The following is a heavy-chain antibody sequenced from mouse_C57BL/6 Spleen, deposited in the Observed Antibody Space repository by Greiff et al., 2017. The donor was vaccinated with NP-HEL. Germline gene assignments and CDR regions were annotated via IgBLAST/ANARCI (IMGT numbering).Heavy chain of an antibody. Sequence: QVQLKESGAELVRPGASVTLSCKASGYTFTDYEMHWVKQTPVHGLEWIGAIDPETGGTAYNQKFKGKAILTADKSSSTAYMELRSLTSEDSAVYYCTNVNYWGQGTSVTVSS. CDR1: GYTFTDYE. V-gene: IGHV1-15*01. CDR2: IDPETGGT. J-gene: IGHJ4*01. CDR3: TNVNY.